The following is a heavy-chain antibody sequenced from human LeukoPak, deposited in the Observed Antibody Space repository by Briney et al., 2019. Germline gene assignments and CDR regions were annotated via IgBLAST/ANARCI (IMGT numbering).Heavy chain of an antibody. CDR1: AFTFSSYG. D-gene: IGHD5-24*01. J-gene: IGHJ4*02. CDR2: ISYDANNK. V-gene: IGHV3-30*18. CDR3: AKDRHPARTDGYYFDY. Sequence: GGSPRLSCAASAFTFSSYGMHWVRQAPGKGLDWVAFISYDANNKYYADSVKGRFTISRDNSKNTLSLQMNSLRAEDTAVYYCAKDRHPARTDGYYFDYWGQGSLVTVSS.